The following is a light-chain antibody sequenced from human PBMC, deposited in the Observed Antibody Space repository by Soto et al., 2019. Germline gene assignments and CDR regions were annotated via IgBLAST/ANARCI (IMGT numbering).Light chain of an antibody. CDR2: SNN. CDR3: AAWDDSLNGHYV. CDR1: SSNIGSNA. Sequence: QSALPQPPSASGTPGQRVTISCSGSSSNIGSNAVNWYQQLPGTAPKLLIYSNNQRPSGVPDRFSGSKSGTSASLAISRLQSEDEADHYCAAWDDSLNGHYVFGSGTKVTVL. V-gene: IGLV1-44*01. J-gene: IGLJ1*01.